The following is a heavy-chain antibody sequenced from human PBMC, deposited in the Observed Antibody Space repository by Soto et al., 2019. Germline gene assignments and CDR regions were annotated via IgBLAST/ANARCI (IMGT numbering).Heavy chain of an antibody. CDR2: IYESGYT. D-gene: IGHD5-18*01. J-gene: IGHJ5*02. V-gene: IGHV4-31*03. CDR3: VRALRHTAMVYPWFDT. CDR1: GASVSSGAYY. Sequence: SETLSLTCTVSGASVSSGAYYWGWVRQRPGRGLEWIGYIYESGYTYYNTSLKSRLTISLDRSNNQFSLGLTSVTAADTAVYYCVRALRHTAMVYPWFDTWRQGTLVTVSS.